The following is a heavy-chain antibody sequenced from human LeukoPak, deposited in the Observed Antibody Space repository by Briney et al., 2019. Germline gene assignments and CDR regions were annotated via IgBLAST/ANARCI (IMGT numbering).Heavy chain of an antibody. CDR3: ARVKVHAHAFDI. V-gene: IGHV4-61*02. CDR2: IFTSGST. Sequence: PSETLSLTCTVSGGSISSGSYYWTWIRQPAGKGLEWVGRIFTSGSTNYNPSLKSRVTISVDTSENQFSLKLTSVTAADTAVYHCARVKVHAHAFDIWSQGTMVTVSS. D-gene: IGHD2-8*01. J-gene: IGHJ3*02. CDR1: GGSISSGSYY.